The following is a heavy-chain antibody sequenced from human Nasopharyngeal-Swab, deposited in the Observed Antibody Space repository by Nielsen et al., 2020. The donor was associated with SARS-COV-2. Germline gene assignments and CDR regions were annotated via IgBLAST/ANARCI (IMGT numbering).Heavy chain of an antibody. J-gene: IGHJ4*02. D-gene: IGHD1-26*01. Sequence: WIRQPPGKGLEWIGEINHSGSTNYNPSLKSRVTISVDTSKNQFSLKLSSVTAADAAVYYCARANSGSYFDYWGQGTLVTVSS. CDR2: INHSGST. V-gene: IGHV4-34*09. CDR3: ARANSGSYFDY.